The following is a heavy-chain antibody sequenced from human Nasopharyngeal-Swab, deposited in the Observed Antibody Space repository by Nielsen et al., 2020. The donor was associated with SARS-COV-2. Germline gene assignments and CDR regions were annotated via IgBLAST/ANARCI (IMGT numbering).Heavy chain of an antibody. CDR2: MNPNSGNT. CDR3: ARHPIAVAAKSNYGMDV. J-gene: IGHJ6*01. V-gene: IGHV1-8*01. Sequence: ASVQVSCQASGYTFTSYYINCVRQATRQGLEWMGWMNPNSGNTAYAQKFQGRVTMTRNTSISTAYMELRSLRSEYTAVYYCARHPIAVAAKSNYGMDVWGQGTKVTVSS. D-gene: IGHD6-19*01. CDR1: GYTFTSYY.